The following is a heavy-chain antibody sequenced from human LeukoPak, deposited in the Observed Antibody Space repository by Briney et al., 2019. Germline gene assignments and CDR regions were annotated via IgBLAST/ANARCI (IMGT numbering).Heavy chain of an antibody. V-gene: IGHV4-61*01. CDR3: ARGAYYFASGSYYDEWGFDF. D-gene: IGHD3-10*01. CDR2: IYYSGTT. J-gene: IGHJ4*02. Sequence: PSETLSLTCIVSGGSVSSGSYYWSWIRQPPGKGLEWIGYIYYSGTTNYNPSLKSRVTISVDTSKNQFSLNLSSVTAADTAVYYCARGAYYFASGSYYDEWGFDFWGQGTLVTVSS. CDR1: GGSVSSGSYY.